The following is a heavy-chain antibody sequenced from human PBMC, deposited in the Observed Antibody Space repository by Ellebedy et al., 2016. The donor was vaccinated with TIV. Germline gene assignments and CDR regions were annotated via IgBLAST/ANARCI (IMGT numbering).Heavy chain of an antibody. CDR3: ARSPGVYSSGWYIRHGWFDP. Sequence: SETLSLXXTVSGGSISSYYWSWIRQPPGKGLEWIGYIYYSGSTNYNPSLKSRVTISVDTSKNQFSLKLSSVTAADTAVYYCARSPGVYSSGWYIRHGWFDPWGQGTLVTVSS. CDR1: GGSISSYY. D-gene: IGHD6-19*01. J-gene: IGHJ5*02. V-gene: IGHV4-59*12. CDR2: IYYSGST.